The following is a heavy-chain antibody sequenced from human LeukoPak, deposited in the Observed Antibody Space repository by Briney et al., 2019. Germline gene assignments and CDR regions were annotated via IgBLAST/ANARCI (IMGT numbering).Heavy chain of an antibody. CDR2: ISGSGGST. D-gene: IGHD4-23*01. CDR3: ARALDYGGNARYYYYYYMDV. V-gene: IGHV3-23*01. CDR1: GFTFSSYD. J-gene: IGHJ6*03. Sequence: GGSLRLSCAASGFTFSSYDMSWVRQAPGKGLEWVSAISGSGGSTYYADSVKGRFTISRDNSKNTLYLQMNSLRAEDTAAYYCARALDYGGNARYYYYYYMDVWGKGTTVTVSS.